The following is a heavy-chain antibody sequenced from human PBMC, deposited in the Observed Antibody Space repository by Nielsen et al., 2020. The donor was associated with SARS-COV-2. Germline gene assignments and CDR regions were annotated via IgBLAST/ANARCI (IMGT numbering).Heavy chain of an antibody. D-gene: IGHD2-2*01. CDR1: GFTFSSYG. Sequence: SCAASGFTFSSYGMHWVRQAPGKGLEWVAVISYDGSNKYYADSVKGRFTISRDNSKNTLYLQMNSLRAEDTAVYYCAKDRGPIVVVPAAMGDYYGMDVWGQGTTVTVSS. CDR3: AKDRGPIVVVPAAMGDYYGMDV. CDR2: ISYDGSNK. J-gene: IGHJ6*02. V-gene: IGHV3-30*18.